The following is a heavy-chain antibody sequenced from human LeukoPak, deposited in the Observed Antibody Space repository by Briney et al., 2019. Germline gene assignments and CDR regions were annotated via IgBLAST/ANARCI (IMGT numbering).Heavy chain of an antibody. D-gene: IGHD3-3*01. CDR3: ATASRNYDFWSGYYYFDY. CDR1: GFTFSRYS. J-gene: IGHJ4*02. CDR2: ISSTSGYI. V-gene: IGHV3-21*01. Sequence: GGSLRLSCAASGFTFSRYSMNWVRQAPGKGLEWVSSISSTSGYIYYADSVKGRFNNAKNSLYLQMNSLTAEDTAVYYCATASRNYDFWSGYYYFDYWGQGTLVTVSS.